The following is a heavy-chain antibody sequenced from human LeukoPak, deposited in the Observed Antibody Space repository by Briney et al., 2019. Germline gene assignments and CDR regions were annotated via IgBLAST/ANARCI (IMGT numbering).Heavy chain of an antibody. CDR3: ASSSSSPSPFSYYYGMDV. D-gene: IGHD6-13*01. CDR2: IIPIFGTA. V-gene: IGHV1-69*13. CDR1: GGTFSSYA. J-gene: IGHJ6*02. Sequence: ASVKVSCKASGGTFSSYAISWVRQAPGQGLEWMGGIIPIFGTANYAQKFQGGVTITADESTSTAYMELSSLRSEDTAVYYCASSSSSPSPFSYYYGMDVWGQGTTVTVSS.